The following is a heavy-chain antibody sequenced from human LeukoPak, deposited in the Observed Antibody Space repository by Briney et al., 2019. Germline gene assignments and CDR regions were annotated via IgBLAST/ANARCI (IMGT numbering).Heavy chain of an antibody. V-gene: IGHV1-18*01. J-gene: IGHJ4*03. D-gene: IGHD3-3*01. CDR1: GYTFTSYG. CDR2: ISAYNGNT. CDR3: ARIRQYYDFWSGYTSPGFDY. Sequence: ASVKVSCKASGYTFTSYGISWVRQAPGQGLEWMGWISAYNGNTNYAQKLQGRVTMTTDTSTSTAYMELRSLRSDDTAVYYCARIRQYYDFWSGYTSPGFDYWGQGTTVTVSS.